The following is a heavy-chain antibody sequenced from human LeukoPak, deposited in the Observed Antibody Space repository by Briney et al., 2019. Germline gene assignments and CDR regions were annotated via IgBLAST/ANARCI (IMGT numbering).Heavy chain of an antibody. Sequence: PSETLSLTCTVSGGSISSSRYYWGWIRQPPGKGLEWIATIYYTGDTHYNPSLKSRVTISVDTSKNQFSLKLSSVTAADTAVYYCASPREITTIYDAFNIWGQGTMVTVSS. CDR2: IYYTGDT. J-gene: IGHJ3*02. D-gene: IGHD5-24*01. V-gene: IGHV4-39*01. CDR3: ASPREITTIYDAFNI. CDR1: GGSISSSRYY.